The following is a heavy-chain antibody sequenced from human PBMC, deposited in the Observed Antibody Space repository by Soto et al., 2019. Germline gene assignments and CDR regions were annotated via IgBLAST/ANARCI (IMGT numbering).Heavy chain of an antibody. V-gene: IGHV3-48*03. CDR3: ASRYYYGSGAPDY. CDR2: ISSSGSTI. J-gene: IGHJ4*02. Sequence: GSLRLSCAASGFTFSSYEMNWVRQAPGKRLEWVSYISSSGSTIYYADSVKGRFTISRDNAKNSLYLQMNSLRAEDTAVYYCASRYYYGSGAPDYWGQGTLVTVSS. CDR1: GFTFSSYE. D-gene: IGHD3-10*01.